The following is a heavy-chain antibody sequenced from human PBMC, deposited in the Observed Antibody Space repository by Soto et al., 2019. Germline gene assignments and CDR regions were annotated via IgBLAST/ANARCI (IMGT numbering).Heavy chain of an antibody. V-gene: IGHV5-51*01. D-gene: IGHD3-10*01. CDR2: IYPGDSDT. CDR1: GYSFTSYW. Sequence: PGESLKISCKGSGYSFTSYWIGWVRQMPGKGLEWMGIIYPGDSDTRYSPSFQGQVTISADKSISTAYLQWSSLKASDTAMYYCARHPHGSGSQGAFHTWGQATMGTVSS. J-gene: IGHJ3*02. CDR3: ARHPHGSGSQGAFHT.